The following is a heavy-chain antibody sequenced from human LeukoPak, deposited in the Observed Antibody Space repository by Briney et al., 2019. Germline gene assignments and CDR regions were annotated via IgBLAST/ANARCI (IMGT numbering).Heavy chain of an antibody. CDR3: ARTPTMVRGVIITPPDY. CDR2: IYYSGST. V-gene: IGHV4-39*01. CDR1: GGSISSSSYY. Sequence: PSETLSLTCTVSGGSISSSSYYWGWIRQPPGKGLEWIGSIYYSGSTYYNPSLKSRVTISVDTSKNQFSLKLSSVTAADTAVYYCARTPTMVRGVIITPPDYWGQGTLVTVSS. D-gene: IGHD3-10*01. J-gene: IGHJ4*02.